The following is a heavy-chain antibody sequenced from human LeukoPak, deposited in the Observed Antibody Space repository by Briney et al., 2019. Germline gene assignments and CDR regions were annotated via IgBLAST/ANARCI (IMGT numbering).Heavy chain of an antibody. CDR1: GGSISSSSYY. D-gene: IGHD3/OR15-3a*01. V-gene: IGHV4-39*01. CDR2: IYYSGST. CDR3: ARHSGLNWFDP. Sequence: SETLSLTCTVSGGSISSSSYYWGWIRQPPGKGPEWIGSIYYSGSTYYNPSLKSRVTISVDTSKNQFSLKLSSVTAADTAVYYCARHSGLNWFDPWGQGTLVTVSS. J-gene: IGHJ5*02.